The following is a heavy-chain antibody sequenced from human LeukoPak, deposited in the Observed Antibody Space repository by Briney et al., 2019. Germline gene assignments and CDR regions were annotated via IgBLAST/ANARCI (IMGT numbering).Heavy chain of an antibody. CDR2: IHSGGST. J-gene: IGHJ4*02. D-gene: IGHD3-22*01. V-gene: IGHV3-53*01. CDR1: RISFSNNY. CDR3: TRAESSGYYFLVY. Sequence: GGSLRLSCAASRISFSNNYMTWVRQAPGKGLELVSVIHSGGSTYYGDSVKGRFTISRDNSKNTLYLQMNSLRAEDTAVYYCTRAESSGYYFLVYWGQGTLVTVSS.